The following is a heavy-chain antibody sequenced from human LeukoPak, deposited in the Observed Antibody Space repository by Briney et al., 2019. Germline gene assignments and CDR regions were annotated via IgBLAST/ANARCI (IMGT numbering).Heavy chain of an antibody. V-gene: IGHV3-30*01. CDR1: GFTFSSYS. J-gene: IGHJ4*02. CDR3: ARPPALYQLLYYFDY. D-gene: IGHD2-2*01. Sequence: GGSLRLSCAASGFTFSSYSVHWVRQAPGKGLEWVAVISYDGSNKYYADSVKGRFTISRDNSKNTLYLQMNSLRAEDTAVYYCARPPALYQLLYYFDYWGQGTLVTVSS. CDR2: ISYDGSNK.